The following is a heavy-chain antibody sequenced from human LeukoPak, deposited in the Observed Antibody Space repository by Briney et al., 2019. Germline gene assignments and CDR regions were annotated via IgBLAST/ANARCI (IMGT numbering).Heavy chain of an antibody. D-gene: IGHD3-16*02. V-gene: IGHV1-46*01. Sequence: ASVTVSCKASGYTFTSYYMHWVRQAPGQGLEWMGVINPSGGSTIYAQKLQGRVTMTTDTSTSTAYMELRSLRSDDTAVYYCARDQKSNSITFGGVIVKDYYYYMDVWGKGTTVTVSS. J-gene: IGHJ6*03. CDR3: ARDQKSNSITFGGVIVKDYYYYMDV. CDR2: INPSGGST. CDR1: GYTFTSYY.